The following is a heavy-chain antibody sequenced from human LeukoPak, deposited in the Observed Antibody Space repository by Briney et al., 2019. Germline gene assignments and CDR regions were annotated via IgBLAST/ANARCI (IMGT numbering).Heavy chain of an antibody. CDR2: ISSGGNT. D-gene: IGHD3-22*01. Sequence: GGSLRLSCAASGFIVSSNYMSWVREAPGKGLEWVSVISSGGNTYYADSVKGRFTISRDNSKNTVFLQMNSLRAEDTAVYYCAREVRGYYFDYWGQGTLVPVCS. CDR3: AREVRGYYFDY. J-gene: IGHJ4*02. V-gene: IGHV3-53*01. CDR1: GFIVSSNY.